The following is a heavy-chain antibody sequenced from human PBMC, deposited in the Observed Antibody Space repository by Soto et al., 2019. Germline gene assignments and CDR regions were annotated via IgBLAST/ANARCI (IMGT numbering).Heavy chain of an antibody. CDR1: GFTSSSYA. Sequence: PGGSLRLSCAASGFTSSSYAMHWVRQAPGKGLEWVAVISYDGSNKYYADSVKGRFTISRDNSKNTLYLQMNSLRAEDTAVYYCARALSSSWYRTPLDYWGQGTLVTVSS. D-gene: IGHD6-13*01. CDR2: ISYDGSNK. CDR3: ARALSSSWYRTPLDY. V-gene: IGHV3-30-3*01. J-gene: IGHJ4*02.